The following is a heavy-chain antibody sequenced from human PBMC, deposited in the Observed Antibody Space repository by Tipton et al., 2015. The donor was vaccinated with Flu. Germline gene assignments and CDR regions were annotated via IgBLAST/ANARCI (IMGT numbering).Heavy chain of an antibody. D-gene: IGHD3-3*01. J-gene: IGHJ6*03. Sequence: TLSLTCTVSGGSISSYYWSWIRQPPGKGLEWIGYIYYSGSTNYNPSLKSRVTISVDTSKNQFSLKLSSVTAADTAVYYCAAYRRSGQKKLYYYYMDVWAKGPRSPSP. CDR2: IYYSGST. CDR3: AAYRRSGQKKLYYYYMDV. CDR1: GGSISSYY. V-gene: IGHV4-59*12.